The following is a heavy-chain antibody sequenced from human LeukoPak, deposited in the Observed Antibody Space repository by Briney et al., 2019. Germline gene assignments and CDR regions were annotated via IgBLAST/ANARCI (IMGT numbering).Heavy chain of an antibody. J-gene: IGHJ4*02. Sequence: GGSLRLSCAASGFTFSSYGMHWVRQAPGKGLEWVAFIRYDGSNKYYADSVKGRFTISRDNSKNTLYLQMNSLRAEDTAVYYCAKGGLGEQQLAFDYWGQGTLVTVSS. V-gene: IGHV3-30*02. CDR3: AKGGLGEQQLAFDY. CDR1: GFTFSSYG. CDR2: IRYDGSNK. D-gene: IGHD6-13*01.